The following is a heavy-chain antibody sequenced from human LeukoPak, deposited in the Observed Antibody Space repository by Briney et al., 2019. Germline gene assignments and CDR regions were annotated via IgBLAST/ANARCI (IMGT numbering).Heavy chain of an antibody. CDR2: ISYDGSNK. CDR1: GFTFSSYG. CDR3: AEASHGGRYCSSTSCYTWDWFDP. Sequence: GRSLRLSCAASGFTFSSYGMHWVRQAPGKGLEWVAVISYDGSNKYYADSVKGRFTISRDNSKNTLYLQMNSLRAEDTAVYYCAEASHGGRYCSSTSCYTWDWFDPWGQGTLVTVSS. V-gene: IGHV3-30*18. D-gene: IGHD2-2*02. J-gene: IGHJ5*02.